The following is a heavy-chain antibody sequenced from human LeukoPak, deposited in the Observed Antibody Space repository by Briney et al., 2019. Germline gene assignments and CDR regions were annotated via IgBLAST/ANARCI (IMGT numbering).Heavy chain of an antibody. V-gene: IGHV3-71*01. D-gene: IGHD4-23*01. CDR1: GFTFSDYY. CDR2: IRSKAYGVTT. J-gene: IGHJ4*02. CDR3: AKPFQYDYGGNRAPLDY. Sequence: GGSLRLSCAASGFTFSDYYMSWVRQAPGKGLEWVGFIRSKAYGVTTEHAAYVKGRFTISRDDSKSIAYLQMNSLKTEDTAVYYCAKPFQYDYGGNRAPLDYWGQGTLVTVSS.